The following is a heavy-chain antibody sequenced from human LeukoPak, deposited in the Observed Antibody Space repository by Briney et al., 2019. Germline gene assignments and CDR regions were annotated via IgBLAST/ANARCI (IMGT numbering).Heavy chain of an antibody. Sequence: GGALRLSCAASGYTFCDYYMSWIRQAPGKGLEWVSYISSSGSTIYYADALKGRYTISSDNARHSLDLQLESLRAEDTDVYYCARGELGIRGASRFDHGAKGTL. D-gene: IGHD1-26*01. CDR2: ISSSGSTI. J-gene: IGHJ4*02. CDR3: ARGELGIRGASRFDH. CDR1: GYTFCDYY. V-gene: IGHV3-11*04.